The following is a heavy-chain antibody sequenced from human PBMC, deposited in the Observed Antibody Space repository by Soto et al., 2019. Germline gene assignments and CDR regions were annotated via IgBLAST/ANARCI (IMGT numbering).Heavy chain of an antibody. CDR2: IYYSGST. CDR3: ARRYGALFDY. J-gene: IGHJ4*02. CDR1: GGSISSYY. V-gene: IGHV4-59*08. D-gene: IGHD4-17*01. Sequence: QVQLQESGPGLVKPSETLSLTCTVSGGSISSYYWSWIRQPPGKGLEWIGYIYYSGSTNYNPSLKSRGTISVDTSKTQFALKLSSVTAADTAVYYCARRYGALFDYWGQGTLVTVSS.